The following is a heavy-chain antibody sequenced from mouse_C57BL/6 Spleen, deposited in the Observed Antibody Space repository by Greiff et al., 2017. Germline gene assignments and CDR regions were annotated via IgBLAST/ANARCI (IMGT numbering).Heavy chain of an antibody. J-gene: IGHJ2*01. V-gene: IGHV1-82*01. CDR2: IYPGDGDT. D-gene: IGHD1-1*01. Sequence: QVQLQQSGPELVKPGASVKISCKASGYAFSSSWMNWVKQRPGKGLEWIGRIYPGDGDTNYNGKFKGKATLTADKSSSTAYMLLSSLKSEDSSVYFCARGDYYGRCDYWGQGTTLTVSS. CDR1: GYAFSSSW. CDR3: ARGDYYGRCDY.